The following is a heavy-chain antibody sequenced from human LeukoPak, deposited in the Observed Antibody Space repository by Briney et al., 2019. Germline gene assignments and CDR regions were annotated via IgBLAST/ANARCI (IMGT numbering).Heavy chain of an antibody. CDR1: GGSISSGGYY. CDR2: IYHSGST. J-gene: IGHJ5*02. Sequence: SETLSLTCTVSGGSISSGGYYWSWIRQPPGKGLEWIGYIYHSGSTYYNPSLKSRVTISVDRSKNQFSLKLSSVTAADTAVYYCARFTYYYGINWFDPWGQGTLVTVSS. CDR3: ARFTYYYGINWFDP. D-gene: IGHD3-10*01. V-gene: IGHV4-30-2*01.